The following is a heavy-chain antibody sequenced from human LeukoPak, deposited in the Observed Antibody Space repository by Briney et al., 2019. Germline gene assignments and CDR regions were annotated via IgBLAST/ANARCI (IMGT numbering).Heavy chain of an antibody. Sequence: SETLSLTCAVSGGSISSSNWWSWVRLPPGKGLEWIGEIYHSGSTNYNPSLKSRVTISVDKSKNQFSLKLSSVTAADTAVYYCARAAARYGNYFDYWGQGTLVTVSS. CDR1: GGSISSSNW. D-gene: IGHD1-1*01. CDR2: IYHSGST. CDR3: ARAAARYGNYFDY. J-gene: IGHJ4*02. V-gene: IGHV4-4*02.